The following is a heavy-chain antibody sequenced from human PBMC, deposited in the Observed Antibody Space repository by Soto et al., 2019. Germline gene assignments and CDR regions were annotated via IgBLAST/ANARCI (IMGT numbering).Heavy chain of an antibody. V-gene: IGHV3-48*04. CDR1: GFTFSSYS. D-gene: IGHD3-22*01. CDR3: ARGDYYDTSGPFSDAFDI. CDR2: ISSSSSTI. J-gene: IGHJ3*02. Sequence: GGSLRLSCAASGFTFSSYSMNWVRKAPGKGLEWVSYISSSSSTIYYADSVKGRFTISRDNAKNSLYLQMSSLRVEDTAVYYCARGDYYDTSGPFSDAFDIWGQGTMVTVSS.